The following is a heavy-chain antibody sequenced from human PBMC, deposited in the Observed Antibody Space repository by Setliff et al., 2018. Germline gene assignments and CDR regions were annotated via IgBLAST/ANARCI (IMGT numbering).Heavy chain of an antibody. V-gene: IGHV3-23*01. Sequence: PGGSLRLSCAASGFTFSSYAMSWVRQAPGKGLEWVSAISGSGGSTYYADSVKGRFTISRDNSKNTLYLQMNSLRAEDTAVYYCAKDWNYYGSGALDAFDIWGHGTLVTVSS. J-gene: IGHJ3*02. CDR3: AKDWNYYGSGALDAFDI. D-gene: IGHD3-10*01. CDR2: ISGSGGST. CDR1: GFTFSSYA.